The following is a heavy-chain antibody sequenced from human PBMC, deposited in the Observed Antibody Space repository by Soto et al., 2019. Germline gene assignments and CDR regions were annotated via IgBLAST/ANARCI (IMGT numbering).Heavy chain of an antibody. CDR1: GYSFTSYW. CDR3: ARTSIFCCGYSYHHGLHSFPTRRSSDL. D-gene: IGHD5-18*01. J-gene: IGHJ2*01. CDR2: IDPSDSYT. V-gene: IGHV5-10-1*01. Sequence: GESLKISCKGSGYSFTSYWISWVRQMPGKGLEWMGRIDPSDSYTNYSPSFQGHVTISADKSISTAYLQWSSLKASDTAMYYCARTSIFCCGYSYHHGLHSFPTRRSSDL.